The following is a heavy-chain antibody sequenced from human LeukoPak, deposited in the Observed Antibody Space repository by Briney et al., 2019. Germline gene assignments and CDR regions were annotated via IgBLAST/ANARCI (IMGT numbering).Heavy chain of an antibody. CDR3: ARERRGNSGNYCFDY. CDR2: IKQDGSEK. V-gene: IGHV3-7*01. J-gene: IGHJ4*02. Sequence: GGSLRLSCAVSGFTFGSFYMSWVRQAPGKGLEWVASIKQDGSEKYNVESVKGRFTISRDNAQKSLFLQMNGLRAGDTALYYCARERRGNSGNYCFDYWGQGTLVTVSS. D-gene: IGHD1-26*01. CDR1: GFTFGSFY.